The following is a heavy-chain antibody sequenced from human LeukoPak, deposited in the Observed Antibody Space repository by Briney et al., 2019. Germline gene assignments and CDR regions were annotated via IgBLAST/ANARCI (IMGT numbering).Heavy chain of an antibody. J-gene: IGHJ4*02. V-gene: IGHV1-8*01. CDR2: TNPNSGNT. D-gene: IGHD3-22*01. CDR1: GYTFINYG. CDR3: ARGIEGYDSSF. Sequence: ASVKVSCKASGYTFINYGISWVRQAPGQGLEWMGWTNPNSGNTGYAQKFQGRVTMTRNTSISTAYMELSSLRSEDTAVYYCARGIEGYDSSFWGQGTLVTVSS.